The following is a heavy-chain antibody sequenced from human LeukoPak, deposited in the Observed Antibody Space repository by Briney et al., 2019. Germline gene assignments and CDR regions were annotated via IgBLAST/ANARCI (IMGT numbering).Heavy chain of an antibody. Sequence: GGSLRHSCAASGFTVSSNYMSWVRQAPGKGLEWVSVIYSGGSTYYADSVKGRFTISRDNSKNSLYLQMNSLRTEDTALYYCAKDGDSTSPGYFYFYYMDVWGKGTTVTVSS. V-gene: IGHV3-53*05. D-gene: IGHD2-2*01. CDR2: IYSGGST. CDR1: GFTVSSNY. CDR3: AKDGDSTSPGYFYFYYMDV. J-gene: IGHJ6*03.